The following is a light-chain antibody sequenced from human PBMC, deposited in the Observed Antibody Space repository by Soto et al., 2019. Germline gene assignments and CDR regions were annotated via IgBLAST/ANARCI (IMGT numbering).Light chain of an antibody. CDR2: GAS. CDR3: QQYGSSSGT. V-gene: IGKV3-20*01. Sequence: EIVLTQSPGTLSLSPGERATLSCRASQSVSSSYLAWYQQKPGQAPRLLIYGASSSATGIPDRFSGSGSGTDFTLTIIRLEPEEFAVYYCQQYGSSSGTFGQGTKVEIK. J-gene: IGKJ1*01. CDR1: QSVSSSY.